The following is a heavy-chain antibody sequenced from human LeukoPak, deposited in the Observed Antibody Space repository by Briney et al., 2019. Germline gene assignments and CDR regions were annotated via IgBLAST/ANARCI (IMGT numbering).Heavy chain of an antibody. D-gene: IGHD3-22*01. CDR2: IKHDGSEK. J-gene: IGHJ4*02. Sequence: GGSLSLSCAPSGLILCVFWMTGGPAAPGGGVECGANIKHDGSEKNYVDPVKGRFTISRDNAKNSLYLQMNSLGGEDTAVYYCATRPGSDSYFAIFDYWGKEPLVTAS. CDR1: GLILCVFW. V-gene: IGHV3-7*01. CDR3: ATRPGSDSYFAIFDY.